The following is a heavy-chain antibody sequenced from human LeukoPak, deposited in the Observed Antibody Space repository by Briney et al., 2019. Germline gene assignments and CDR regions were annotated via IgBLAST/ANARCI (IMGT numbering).Heavy chain of an antibody. CDR3: ARRDAHCSSTSCYWFDP. V-gene: IGHV5-51*01. J-gene: IGHJ5*02. CDR1: GYSFTSYW. CDR2: IYPGDSDT. Sequence: GESLKISCKGSGYSFTSYWIGWVRQMPGKGLEWMGIIYPGDSDTRYSPSFQGQVTISADKSISTAYLQWSSLKASDTAMYYCARRDAHCSSTSCYWFDPWGQGILVTVSS. D-gene: IGHD2-2*01.